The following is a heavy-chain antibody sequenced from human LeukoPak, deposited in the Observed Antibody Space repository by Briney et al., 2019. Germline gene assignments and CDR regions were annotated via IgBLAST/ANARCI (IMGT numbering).Heavy chain of an antibody. V-gene: IGHV3-30*03. CDR3: ARDRAWNYFDY. J-gene: IGHJ4*02. D-gene: IGHD3-3*01. CDR2: ISNDGSRK. CDR1: GFTFSRHG. Sequence: GRSLRLSCAPSGFTFSRHGMHWVRQAPGNGLEWVAIISNDGSRKYYAHSVEGRFTISRDNSKNTLYLQMDSLRAEDTAVYYCARDRAWNYFDYWGQGTLVTVSS.